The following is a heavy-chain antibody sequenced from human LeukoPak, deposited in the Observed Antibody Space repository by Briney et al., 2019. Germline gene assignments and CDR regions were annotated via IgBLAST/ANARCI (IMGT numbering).Heavy chain of an antibody. CDR2: MNPNSGNT. CDR1: GYTFTSYD. Sequence: GASVKVSCKASGYTFTSYDINWVRQATGQGPEWMGWMNPNSGNTGYAQKFQGRVTMTRNTSISTAYMELSSLRSEDTAVYYCARGTQFGYYYGMDVWGQGTTVTVSS. V-gene: IGHV1-8*01. D-gene: IGHD3-10*01. CDR3: ARGTQFGYYYGMDV. J-gene: IGHJ6*02.